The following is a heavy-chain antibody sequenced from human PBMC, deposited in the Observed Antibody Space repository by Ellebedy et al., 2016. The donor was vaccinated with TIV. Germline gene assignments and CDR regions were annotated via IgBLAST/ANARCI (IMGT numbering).Heavy chain of an antibody. V-gene: IGHV4-39*07. D-gene: IGHD2-21*02. Sequence: SETLSLTCIVSGGSIRSDSYYWGWIRQPPGKGLEWIGNIHSRGRTYYNPSLKSRPTISVDTSKNQFSLTLDSVTAADTAVYYCVRAGVVVTAPHWFDPWGPGTLVTVSS. CDR1: GGSIRSDSYY. CDR2: IHSRGRT. J-gene: IGHJ5*02. CDR3: VRAGVVVTAPHWFDP.